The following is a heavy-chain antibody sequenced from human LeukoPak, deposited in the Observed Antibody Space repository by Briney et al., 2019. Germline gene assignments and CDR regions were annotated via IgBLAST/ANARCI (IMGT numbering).Heavy chain of an antibody. J-gene: IGHJ4*02. CDR3: ARSDYYDSSGYYLSLNFDY. V-gene: IGHV5-51*01. D-gene: IGHD3-22*01. CDR2: FYPGDSDT. Sequence: GESLKISCKGSGYSFTSYWIGWVRQMPGKGLEWMGIFYPGDSDTRYSPSFQGQVTISADKSISTAYLQWSSLKASDTAMYYCARSDYYDSSGYYLSLNFDYWGQGTLVTVSS. CDR1: GYSFTSYW.